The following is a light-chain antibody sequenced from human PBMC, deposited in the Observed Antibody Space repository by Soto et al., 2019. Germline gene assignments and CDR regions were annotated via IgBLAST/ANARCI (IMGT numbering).Light chain of an antibody. CDR1: QTIRNW. Sequence: DIQMTQSPSTLSASVGDRVTITCRASQTIRNWLVWYQHKPGQAPKLLISKASSLESGVPSRFSGSGSGTEFTLTISSLQPDDFANYYCQQYISYPWTFGQGTKVEIK. CDR2: KAS. V-gene: IGKV1-5*03. CDR3: QQYISYPWT. J-gene: IGKJ1*01.